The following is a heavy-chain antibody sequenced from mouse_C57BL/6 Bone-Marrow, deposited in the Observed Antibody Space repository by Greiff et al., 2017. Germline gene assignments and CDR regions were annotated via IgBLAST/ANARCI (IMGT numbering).Heavy chain of an antibody. CDR1: GYTFTSYD. Sequence: QVQLQQSGPELVTPGASVKLSCKASGYTFTSYDLNWVKQRPGQGLEWIGWIYPRDGSTKYNAKFKGKAPLTVDTSSSTAYMELHSLTSEDSAVYFCTRLEFDGSSGDWYFDVWGTGTTVTVSS. D-gene: IGHD1-1*01. V-gene: IGHV1-85*01. CDR2: IYPRDGST. J-gene: IGHJ1*03. CDR3: TRLEFDGSSGDWYFDV.